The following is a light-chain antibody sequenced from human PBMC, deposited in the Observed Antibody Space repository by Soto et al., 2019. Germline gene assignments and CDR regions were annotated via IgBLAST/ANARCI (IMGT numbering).Light chain of an antibody. CDR3: NSYAGSNNV. J-gene: IGLJ1*01. CDR2: EVS. Sequence: QSVLTQPPSASGSPGQSVTISCTGTSSDVGGYNYVSWYQQHPGKAPKLMIYEVSQRPSGVPDRFSGSKFGNTASLTVSGLQAENEADYYCNSYAGSNNVFGTGTKVTVL. V-gene: IGLV2-8*01. CDR1: SSDVGGYNY.